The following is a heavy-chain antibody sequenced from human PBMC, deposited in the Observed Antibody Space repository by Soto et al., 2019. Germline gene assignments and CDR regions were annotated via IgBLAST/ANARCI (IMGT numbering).Heavy chain of an antibody. D-gene: IGHD3-22*01. J-gene: IGHJ6*02. CDR1: GFTFSSYA. CDR3: ARGGGVGYDSSGYYYYYYGMDV. Sequence: PGGSLRLACAASGFTFSSYAMHWVRQAPGKGLEWVAVISYDGSNKYYADSVKGRFTISRDNSKNTLYLQMNSLRAEDTAVYYCARGGGVGYDSSGYYYYYYGMDVWGQGTTVTVSS. CDR2: ISYDGSNK. V-gene: IGHV3-30-3*01.